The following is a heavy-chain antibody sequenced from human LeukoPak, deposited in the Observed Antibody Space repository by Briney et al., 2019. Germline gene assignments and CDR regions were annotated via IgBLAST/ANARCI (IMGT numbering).Heavy chain of an antibody. CDR1: GFTFSNAW. CDR3: TTGSYCSTTTCYASSNYYYGLDA. D-gene: IGHD2-2*01. J-gene: IGHJ6*02. CDR2: IYRNADGGTT. Sequence: KTGGSLRLSCAASGFTFSNAWMTWVRQAPGKGLEWVGRIYRNADGGTTDYAAPVKGRFTISRDDSKNTLYLQMNSLKTEDTAVYYCTTGSYCSTTTCYASSNYYYGLDAWGQGTSVTVSS. V-gene: IGHV3-15*05.